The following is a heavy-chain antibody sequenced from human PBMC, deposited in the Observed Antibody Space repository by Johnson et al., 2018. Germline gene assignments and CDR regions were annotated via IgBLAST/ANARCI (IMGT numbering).Heavy chain of an antibody. V-gene: IGHV3-30*03. CDR1: GFTFSSYG. CDR3: VGEAGWLIVNEYYYGMAV. J-gene: IGHJ6*02. D-gene: IGHD2/OR15-2a*01. Sequence: QVQLVESGGGLVQPGGSLRLSCAASGFTFSSYGMHWVRQAPGKGLEWVAVISYDGSNKYYADSVKGRFTISRDNSKNTLYLQMNSLRAEDTAVYYCVGEAGWLIVNEYYYGMAVWGQGTTVTVSS. CDR2: ISYDGSNK.